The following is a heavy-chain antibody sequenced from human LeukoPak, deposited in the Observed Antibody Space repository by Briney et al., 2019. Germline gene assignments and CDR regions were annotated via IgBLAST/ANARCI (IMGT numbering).Heavy chain of an antibody. Sequence: GGSLRLSCAASGFTFSSYGMHWVRQAPGKGLEWVAVISYDGSNKYYADSVKGRFTISRDNSKNTLYLQMNSLRAEDTAVYYCAKDLEQQLVGTFDYWGQGTLVTVSS. V-gene: IGHV3-30*18. CDR1: GFTFSSYG. J-gene: IGHJ4*02. CDR2: ISYDGSNK. CDR3: AKDLEQQLVGTFDY. D-gene: IGHD6-13*01.